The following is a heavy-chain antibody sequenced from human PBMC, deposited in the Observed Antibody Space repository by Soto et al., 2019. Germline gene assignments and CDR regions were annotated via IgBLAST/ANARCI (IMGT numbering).Heavy chain of an antibody. J-gene: IGHJ4*02. CDR3: ARDPAWGTAMVRAFDY. Sequence: EVQLVESGGGLVQPGGSLRLSCAASGFTFSNYWMTWVRQAPGNGLEWVANIKHDGSGKSYVDSVKGRFTISRDNAKNSLYLQMSSLRAEDTAVYYCARDPAWGTAMVRAFDYWGQGTLVTVSS. CDR1: GFTFSNYW. CDR2: IKHDGSGK. V-gene: IGHV3-7*03. D-gene: IGHD5-18*01.